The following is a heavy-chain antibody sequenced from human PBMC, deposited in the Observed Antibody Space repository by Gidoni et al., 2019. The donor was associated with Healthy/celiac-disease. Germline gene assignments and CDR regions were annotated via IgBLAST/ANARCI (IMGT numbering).Heavy chain of an antibody. Sequence: QVQLQQWGAGLLKPSETLSLTCAVSGWSFSGYYWSWIRQPPGKGLEWIREINHSGSTNYNLSLKSRVTISVDTSKNQVSLKLSSVTAADTAVYYCARGLGRGVAYWGQGTLVTVSS. V-gene: IGHV4-34*01. CDR2: INHSGST. D-gene: IGHD5-12*01. CDR1: GWSFSGYY. J-gene: IGHJ4*02. CDR3: ARGLGRGVAY.